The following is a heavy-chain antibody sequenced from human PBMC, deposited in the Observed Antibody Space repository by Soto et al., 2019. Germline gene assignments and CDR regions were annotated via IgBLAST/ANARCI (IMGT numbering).Heavy chain of an antibody. D-gene: IGHD6-19*01. J-gene: IGHJ4*02. CDR1: VASTGGYN. CDR3: ARHWWSSGSYLVFDS. V-gene: IGHV4-59*08. CDR2: VFSSGST. Sequence: QVQLQESGQGLLKPPKTLSLTSTLSVASTGGYNWSWIRQSPGRGLEWIGYVFSSGSTTYSPSLQSRVAISIDTSKRQFFLKLTSVTAADTALYYCARHWWSSGSYLVFDSWGQGTQVTVSS.